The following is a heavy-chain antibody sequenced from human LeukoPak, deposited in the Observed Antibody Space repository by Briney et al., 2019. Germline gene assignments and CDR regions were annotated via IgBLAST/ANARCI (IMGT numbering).Heavy chain of an antibody. Sequence: PSETLSLTCTVSGGSISSSSYYWGWIRQPPGKGLEWIGSIYYSGSTYYNPSLKSRVTISVDTSKNQFSLKLSSVTAADTAVYYCARDVNWNYFDYWGQGTLVTVSS. CDR2: IYYSGST. D-gene: IGHD1-20*01. CDR3: ARDVNWNYFDY. V-gene: IGHV4-39*07. J-gene: IGHJ4*02. CDR1: GGSISSSSYY.